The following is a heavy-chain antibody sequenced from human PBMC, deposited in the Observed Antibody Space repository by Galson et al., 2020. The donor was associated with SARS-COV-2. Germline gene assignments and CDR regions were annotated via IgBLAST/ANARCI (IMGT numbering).Heavy chain of an antibody. CDR3: ARHGDCSSTTCYTGAFDI. CDR1: GGSFSGYY. Sequence: ETSETLSLTCAVYGGSFSGYYWSWIRQPPGKGLEWIGEITHSGSATYNPSLESRVTISIDTSKNQFSLKVTSVTAADTAMYYCARHGDCSSTTCYTGAFDIWGRGTMVTVSS. J-gene: IGHJ3*02. V-gene: IGHV4-34*01. D-gene: IGHD2-2*02. CDR2: ITHSGSA.